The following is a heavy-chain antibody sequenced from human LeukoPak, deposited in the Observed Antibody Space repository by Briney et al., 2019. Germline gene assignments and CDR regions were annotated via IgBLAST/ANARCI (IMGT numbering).Heavy chain of an antibody. V-gene: IGHV3-21*01. CDR1: GFTFSSYS. D-gene: IGHD1-26*01. CDR3: AREGVGATANFDY. J-gene: IGHJ4*02. CDR2: ISSSSSYI. Sequence: GSLRLSCAAPGFTFSSYSMNWVRQAPEKGLEWVSSISSSSSYIYYADSVKGRFTISRDNAKNSLYLQMNSLRAEDTAVYYCAREGVGATANFDYWGQGTLVTVSS.